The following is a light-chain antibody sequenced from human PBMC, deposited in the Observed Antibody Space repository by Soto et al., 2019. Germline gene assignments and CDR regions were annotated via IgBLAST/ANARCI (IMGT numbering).Light chain of an antibody. Sequence: QSALTQPRSVSGSPGQSVTISCTGTSRDVGAYNYVSWYQHHPGKAPKFMIYDVSKRPSGVPDRFSGSKSGNTASLTISGLQAEDEADYYCCSYAGSYTGVFGTGTKLTVL. V-gene: IGLV2-11*01. CDR3: CSYAGSYTGV. J-gene: IGLJ1*01. CDR2: DVS. CDR1: SRDVGAYNY.